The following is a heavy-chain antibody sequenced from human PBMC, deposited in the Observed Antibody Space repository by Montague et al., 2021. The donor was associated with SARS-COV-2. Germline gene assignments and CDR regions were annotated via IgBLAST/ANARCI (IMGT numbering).Heavy chain of an antibody. D-gene: IGHD3-9*01. CDR2: IDASGTT. CDR3: ARSAFRYFDRPGMDV. V-gene: IGHV4-61*02. Sequence: TLSLTCTVSGGSIRSDGFYWNWIRQPAGKGLEWIGRIDASGTTNYEPSLKSRVIISLDRSKNQFSLKLSSVIAADTAVYYCARSAFRYFDRPGMDVWGQGTTVTVSS. CDR1: GGSIRSDGFY. J-gene: IGHJ6*02.